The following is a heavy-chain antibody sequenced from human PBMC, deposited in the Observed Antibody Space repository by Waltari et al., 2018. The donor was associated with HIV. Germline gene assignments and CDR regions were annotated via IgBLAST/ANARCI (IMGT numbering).Heavy chain of an antibody. V-gene: IGHV1-3*01. Sequence: QVQLVQSGAEVKKPGASVTVSCKASGYTFTNYALHWLRQAPGQSLERVGWINAGNGYTKYSQNFQARVIITRDTSANTAYMELSSLRFEDTAVYYCARDSAPGLGGHSGYDKTPFDFWGQGTLVSVSS. CDR2: INAGNGYT. D-gene: IGHD5-12*01. J-gene: IGHJ4*02. CDR3: ARDSAPGLGGHSGYDKTPFDF. CDR1: GYTFTNYA.